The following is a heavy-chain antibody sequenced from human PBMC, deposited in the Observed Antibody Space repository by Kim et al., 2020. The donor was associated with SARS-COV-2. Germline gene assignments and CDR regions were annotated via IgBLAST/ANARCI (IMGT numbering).Heavy chain of an antibody. CDR3: SRVSIIAPTLNWYFDL. Sequence: GGSLRLSCTASGFTFGDYSMNWFRQAPGKGLEWVGFVRRNAYGGTTVYSASVRVTFTISKDDSKIIAYLHMISLKTEDAAFCYCSRVSIIAPTLNWYFDL. CDR1: GFTFGDYS. V-gene: IGHV3-49*03. J-gene: IGHJ2*01. D-gene: IGHD2-15*01. CDR2: VRRNAYGGTT.